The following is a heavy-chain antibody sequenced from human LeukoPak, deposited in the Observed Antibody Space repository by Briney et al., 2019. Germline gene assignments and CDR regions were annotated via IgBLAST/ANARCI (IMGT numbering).Heavy chain of an antibody. D-gene: IGHD2-2*01. CDR1: GYTFTGYY. V-gene: IGHV1-2*04. Sequence: EASVKVSCKASGYTFTGYYMHWVRQAPGQGLEWMGWINPNSGGTNYAQKFQGWVTMTRDTSISTAYMELSRLRSDDTAVYYCARDSLGCSSTSCYGEAFDIWGQGTMVTVSS. CDR2: INPNSGGT. J-gene: IGHJ3*02. CDR3: ARDSLGCSSTSCYGEAFDI.